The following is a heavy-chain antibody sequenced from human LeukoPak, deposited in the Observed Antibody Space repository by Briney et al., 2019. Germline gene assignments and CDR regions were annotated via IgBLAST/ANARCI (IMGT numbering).Heavy chain of an antibody. D-gene: IGHD4-17*01. CDR1: GFTFTSYS. J-gene: IGHJ4*02. CDR2: ISSSSSYI. V-gene: IGHV3-21*04. Sequence: PGGSLRLSCAASGFTFTSYSMNCARQAPGKGLESVSSISSSSSYIYYADSVKGRFTISRDNSKNTLYLQMSSLRAEDTAVYYCAKENTRTPFRPGEATLTKGYFDYWGQGTLVTVSS. CDR3: AKENTRTPFRPGEATLTKGYFDY.